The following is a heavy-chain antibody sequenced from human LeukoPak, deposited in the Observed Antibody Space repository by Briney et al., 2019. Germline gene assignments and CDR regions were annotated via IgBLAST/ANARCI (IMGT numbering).Heavy chain of an antibody. CDR3: AKDMNSYGSGSSYNPWGPFDS. CDR2: IAWSSGNT. Sequence: PGRSLRLSCAASRFTFDNYAMHWVRQAPGKGLEWVSGIAWSSGNTGFADSVKGRFTISRDNAENSLYLQMNSLTPEDTAFYFCAKDMNSYGSGSSYNPWGPFDSWGQGALVTVSS. J-gene: IGHJ4*02. D-gene: IGHD3-10*01. V-gene: IGHV3-9*01. CDR1: RFTFDNYA.